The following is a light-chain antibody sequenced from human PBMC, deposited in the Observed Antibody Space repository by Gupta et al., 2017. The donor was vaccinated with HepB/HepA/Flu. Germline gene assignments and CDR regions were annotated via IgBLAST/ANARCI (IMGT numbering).Light chain of an antibody. J-gene: IGLJ2*01. CDR2: DNI. CDR1: NAYIGTGSD. CDR3: QSYDPHLSCPGI. Sequence: QSILTQPPPVSGAPGQTGTNSCPGNNAYIGTGSDIHWYQHLPGAAPNLLIYDNIYRPSVVPDRFSGSKSSTSASLAISGLQADDAGDYYCQSYDPHLSCPGIFGGGTKLTVL. V-gene: IGLV1-40*01.